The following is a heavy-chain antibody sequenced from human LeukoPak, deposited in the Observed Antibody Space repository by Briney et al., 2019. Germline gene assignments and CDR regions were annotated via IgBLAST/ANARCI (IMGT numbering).Heavy chain of an antibody. J-gene: IGHJ4*02. CDR1: GYSISSGYY. CDR2: IYHSGST. CDR3: ARDHDYGDYGNDS. D-gene: IGHD4-17*01. V-gene: IGHV4-38-2*02. Sequence: SETLSLTCTVSGYSISSGYYWGWIRQPPGKGLEWIGSIYHSGSTYYNPSLKSRVTISVDTSKNQFSLKLSSVTAADTAVYYCARDHDYGDYGNDSWGQGTPVTVAS.